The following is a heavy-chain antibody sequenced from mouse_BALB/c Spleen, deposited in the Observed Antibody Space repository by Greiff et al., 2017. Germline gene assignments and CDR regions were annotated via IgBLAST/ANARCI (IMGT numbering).Heavy chain of an antibody. CDR2: ISNGGGST. CDR1: GFTFSSYT. J-gene: IGHJ2*01. Sequence: EVKVEESGGGLVQPGGSLKLSCAASGFTFSSYTMSWVRQTPEKRLEWVAYISNGGGSTYYPDTVKGRFTISRDNAKNTLYLQMSSLKSEDTAMYYCARHGMGGYYFDYWGQGTTLTVSS. D-gene: IGHD2-3*01. CDR3: ARHGMGGYYFDY. V-gene: IGHV5-12-2*01.